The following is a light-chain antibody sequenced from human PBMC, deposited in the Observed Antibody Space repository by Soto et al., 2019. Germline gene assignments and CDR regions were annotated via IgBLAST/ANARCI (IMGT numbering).Light chain of an antibody. CDR2: AAS. CDR1: QTITTY. CDR3: QQTYSALWT. V-gene: IGKV1-39*01. Sequence: DIQMTQSPSSLSASVGDRVTISCRASQTITTYLNWYQQKPGKAPKLLIYAASSLHSGFPSRFSGSGSGTDFTLTISSLQPEDFADYYCQQTYSALWTFGQGTTLEIK. J-gene: IGKJ1*01.